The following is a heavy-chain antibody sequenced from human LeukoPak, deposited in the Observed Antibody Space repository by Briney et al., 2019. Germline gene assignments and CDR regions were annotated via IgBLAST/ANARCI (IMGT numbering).Heavy chain of an antibody. CDR1: GFTVSSNY. V-gene: IGHV3-53*01. CDR3: ATSEYSSGWYYFDY. CDR2: IYSGGST. J-gene: IGHJ4*02. D-gene: IGHD6-19*01. Sequence: PGGSLRLSCAASGFTVSSNYMSWVRQAPGKGLEWVSVIYSGGSTYYADSVKGRFTISRDNSKNTLYLQMNSLRAEDTAVYYCATSEYSSGWYYFDYWGQGTLVTVSS.